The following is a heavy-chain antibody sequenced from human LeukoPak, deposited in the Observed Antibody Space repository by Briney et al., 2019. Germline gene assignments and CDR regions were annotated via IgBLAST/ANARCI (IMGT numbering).Heavy chain of an antibody. CDR2: INSGSSNI. CDR3: ARRGDAPMVGDY. D-gene: IGHD5-18*01. Sequence: GGSLRLSCTASGFTFSMYKMNWVRQAPGKGLEWVSHINSGSSNIYYADSVKGRFTISRDNAKNSLYLQMTSLRVEDTAVYYCARRGDAPMVGDYWGQGTLVTVSS. J-gene: IGHJ4*02. CDR1: GFTFSMYK. V-gene: IGHV3-48*01.